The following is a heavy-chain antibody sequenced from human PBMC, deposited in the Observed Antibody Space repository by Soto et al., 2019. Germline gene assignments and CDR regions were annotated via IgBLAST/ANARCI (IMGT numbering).Heavy chain of an antibody. CDR2: INPNSGGT. D-gene: IGHD3-22*01. V-gene: IGHV1-2*02. CDR3: AREPPLDDSSGYYPYYYGMDV. J-gene: IGHJ6*02. CDR1: GYTFTGYY. Sequence: QVQLVQSGAEVKKPGASVKVSCKASGYTFTGYYMHWVRQAPGQGLEWMGWINPNSGGTNYAQKFQGRVTMTRDTSISTAYMELSRLRSDDTSVYYCAREPPLDDSSGYYPYYYGMDVWGQGTTVTVAS.